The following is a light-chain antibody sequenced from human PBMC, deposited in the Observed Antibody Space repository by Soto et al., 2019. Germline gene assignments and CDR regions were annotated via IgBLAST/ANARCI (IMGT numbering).Light chain of an antibody. CDR1: SSNIGADYE. CDR3: QSYDNTLKGCV. V-gene: IGLV1-40*01. Sequence: QSELTQPPSVSGAPGQRVIISCTRGSSNIGADYEVHWYQQLPGTAPKLLIYGNTNRPSGVPDRFSGSKSGSSASLAITGLQAEDEAEYYCQSYDNTLKGCVFGTGTKVTVL. J-gene: IGLJ1*01. CDR2: GNT.